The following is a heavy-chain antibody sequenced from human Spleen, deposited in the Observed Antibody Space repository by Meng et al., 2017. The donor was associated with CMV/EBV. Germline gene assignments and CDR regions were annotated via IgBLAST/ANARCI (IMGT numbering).Heavy chain of an antibody. J-gene: IGHJ4*02. CDR1: GFSFNNYA. Sequence: GESLKISCAASGFSFNNYALHWVRQAPGKGLEWVAVTSYDGRNKYYADSVKGRFIISRDNPKNTLYVEMNSLRVEDTAVYYCARGGRGRPSSPGGLLVVPAAVKDIDYWGQGTLVTVSS. V-gene: IGHV3-30*04. CDR2: TSYDGRNK. D-gene: IGHD2-2*01. CDR3: ARGGRGRPSSPGGLLVVPAAVKDIDY.